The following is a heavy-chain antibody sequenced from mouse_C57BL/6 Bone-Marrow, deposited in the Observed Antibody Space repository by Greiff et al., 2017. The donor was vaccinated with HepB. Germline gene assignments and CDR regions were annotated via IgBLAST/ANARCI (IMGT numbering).Heavy chain of an antibody. J-gene: IGHJ4*01. V-gene: IGHV7-1*01. Sequence: EVMLVESGGGLVRSGRSLRLSCATSGFTFSDFYMEWVRQAPGKGLEWIAASRNKANDYTTEYSASVKGRFIVSRDTSQSILYLQMNALRAEDTAIYYCARDGYYDCAMDYWGQGTSVTVSS. D-gene: IGHD1-1*01. CDR3: ARDGYYDCAMDY. CDR1: GFTFSDFY. CDR2: SRNKANDYTT.